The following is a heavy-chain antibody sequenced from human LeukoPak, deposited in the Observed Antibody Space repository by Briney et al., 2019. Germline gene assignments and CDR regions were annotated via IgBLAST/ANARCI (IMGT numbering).Heavy chain of an antibody. V-gene: IGHV1-24*01. D-gene: IGHD5-18*01. Sequence: ASVKVSCKVSRYTLTELSMHWVRQAPGKGREWMGGFDPEDGETIYAQKFQGRVTMTEDTSTDTAYVELSSLRSEDTAVYYCATPGYSYGSYLDYWGQGTLVTVSS. CDR3: ATPGYSYGSYLDY. CDR1: RYTLTELS. CDR2: FDPEDGET. J-gene: IGHJ4*02.